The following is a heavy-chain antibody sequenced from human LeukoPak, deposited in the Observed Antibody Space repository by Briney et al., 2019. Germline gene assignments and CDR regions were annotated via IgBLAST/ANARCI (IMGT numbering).Heavy chain of an antibody. CDR1: GFTFSTYA. D-gene: IGHD6-19*01. CDR3: AKGTGSSGWYWFDY. Sequence: PGGSLRLSCAASGFTFSTYAMSWVRQAPGKGLEWVSTISGSGDNTYSADSVKGRFTISRDNSKNTLYLQMNSLRAEDTAVYYCAKGTGSSGWYWFDYWGQGTLVTVSS. CDR2: ISGSGDNT. J-gene: IGHJ4*02. V-gene: IGHV3-23*01.